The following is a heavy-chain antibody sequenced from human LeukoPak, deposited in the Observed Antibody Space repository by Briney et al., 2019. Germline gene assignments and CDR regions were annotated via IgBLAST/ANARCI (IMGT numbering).Heavy chain of an antibody. D-gene: IGHD6-19*01. CDR3: ARDLDLSSGWYYGYYYYYGMDV. CDR1: GFTFSSYW. Sequence: GGSLRLSCVASGFTFSSYWMHWVRQAPGKGLVWVSSIFRDGSNTRYADSVKGRFTISRDNAKNTLYLQMNSLRAEDTAVYYCARDLDLSSGWYYGYYYYYGMDVWGQGTTVTVSS. V-gene: IGHV3-74*01. CDR2: IFRDGSNT. J-gene: IGHJ6*02.